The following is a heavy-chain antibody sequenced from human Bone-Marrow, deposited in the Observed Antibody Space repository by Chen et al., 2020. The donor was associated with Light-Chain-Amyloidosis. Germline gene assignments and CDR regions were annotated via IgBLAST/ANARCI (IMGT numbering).Heavy chain of an antibody. V-gene: IGHV3-43*02. CDR3: AKDGNWNYHWFDP. D-gene: IGHD1-7*01. J-gene: IGHJ5*02. Sequence: EVQLVESGGGVVQPGGSLRLSCAASGFTFDDYAMHWVRQAPGKGLEWVSRISWDGGNTYYADSVKGRFTISRDNSKNSLYLQMNSRRTEDTALYYCAKDGNWNYHWFDPWGQGTLVTVSS. CDR1: GFTFDDYA. CDR2: ISWDGGNT.